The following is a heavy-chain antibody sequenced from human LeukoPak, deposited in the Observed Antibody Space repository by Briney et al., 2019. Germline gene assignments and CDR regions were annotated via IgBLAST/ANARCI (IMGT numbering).Heavy chain of an antibody. D-gene: IGHD2-2*01. J-gene: IGHJ3*02. CDR1: GFTFSSSW. CDR2: IREDGSQK. CDR3: AIGYCSSTSCYGDAFDI. V-gene: IGHV3-7*03. Sequence: GGSLRLSCVASGFTFSSSWMTRVRQAPGKGLEWVASIREDGSQKTAVDSVRGRFTISRDNAKNSVYLQMDSLRAEDTAVYYCAIGYCSSTSCYGDAFDIWGQGTMVTVSS.